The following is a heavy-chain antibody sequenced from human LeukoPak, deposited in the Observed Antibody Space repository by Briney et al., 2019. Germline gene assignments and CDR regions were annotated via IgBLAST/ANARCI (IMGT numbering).Heavy chain of an antibody. CDR1: GYTFTGYY. J-gene: IGHJ3*02. D-gene: IGHD1-26*01. Sequence: ASVKVSCKASGYTFTGYYMHWVRQAPGQGLEWMGWVNPNSGGTNYAQKFQGRVTMTRDTSISTAYMELSRLRSDDTAVYYCARGKWELLRAFDIWGQGTMVTVSS. V-gene: IGHV1-2*02. CDR2: VNPNSGGT. CDR3: ARGKWELLRAFDI.